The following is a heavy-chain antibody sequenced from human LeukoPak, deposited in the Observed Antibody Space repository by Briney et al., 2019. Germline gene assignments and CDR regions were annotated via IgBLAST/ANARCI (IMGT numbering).Heavy chain of an antibody. V-gene: IGHV4-34*01. CDR3: ARGRAFVVVPAATYDY. D-gene: IGHD2-2*01. J-gene: IGHJ4*02. CDR2: INHSGST. Sequence: SETLSLTCAVCGGSFSGYYWSLIRQPPGKGLEWIGEINHSGSTNYNPSLKSRVTISVDTSKNQFSLKLSSVTAADTAVYCCARGRAFVVVPAATYDYWGQGTLVTVSS. CDR1: GGSFSGYY.